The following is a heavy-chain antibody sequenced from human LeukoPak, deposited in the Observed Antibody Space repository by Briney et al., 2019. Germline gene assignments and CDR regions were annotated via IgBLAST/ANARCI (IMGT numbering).Heavy chain of an antibody. Sequence: PGGSLRLSCSAPGFIFSSYEIIWVRQAPGKGLEWGSFIDSAGNGIQYADGVKGRFTISRDNAKNSLSLQMNALRAEDTAVYYCARDGGPVTLHYALDTWGQGTMVTVSS. CDR1: GFIFSSYE. D-gene: IGHD2-15*01. V-gene: IGHV3-48*03. CDR3: ARDGGPVTLHYALDT. CDR2: IDSAGNGI. J-gene: IGHJ3*02.